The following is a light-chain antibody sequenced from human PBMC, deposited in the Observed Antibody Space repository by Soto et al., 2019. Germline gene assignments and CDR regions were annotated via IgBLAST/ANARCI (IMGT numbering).Light chain of an antibody. CDR2: DAS. J-gene: IGKJ2*01. CDR3: HQRDNCPPYT. V-gene: IGKV3-11*01. CDR1: QSVSSY. Sequence: EIVLPQYPATLSLSPGERATLACRASQSVSSYLAWYQNKPGQAPRLLIYDASNRATALPARFRGSGSGIDFTLTIISLDLEDSAVYSGHQRDNCPPYTAGQGTKLEIK.